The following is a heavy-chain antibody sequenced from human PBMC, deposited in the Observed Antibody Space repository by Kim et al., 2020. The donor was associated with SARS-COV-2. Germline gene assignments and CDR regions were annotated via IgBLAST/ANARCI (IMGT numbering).Heavy chain of an antibody. V-gene: IGHV3-9*01. CDR2: ISWNSGSI. Sequence: GGSLRLSCAASGFTFDDYAMHWVRQAPGKGLEWVSGISWNSGSIGYADSVKGRFTISRDNAKNSLYLQMNSLRAEDTALYYCAKVRYSSSSAFDYWGQGT. CDR3: AKVRYSSSSAFDY. D-gene: IGHD6-6*01. CDR1: GFTFDDYA. J-gene: IGHJ4*02.